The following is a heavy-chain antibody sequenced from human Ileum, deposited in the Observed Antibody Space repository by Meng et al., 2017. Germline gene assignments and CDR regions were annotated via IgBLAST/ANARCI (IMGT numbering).Heavy chain of an antibody. J-gene: IGHJ4*02. CDR3: ATAGAYRFDY. CDR1: GFTFSSYW. D-gene: IGHD3-16*02. Sequence: EGELVGSGGGLVQPGGSLRLSCAASGFTFSSYWIHWVRQAPGQGLVWVSRINADGSTIDYADSVKGRFTISRDNAKNTLYLQMNSLRAEDTAVYYCATAGAYRFDYWGQGTLVTVSS. CDR2: INADGSTI. V-gene: IGHV3-74*01.